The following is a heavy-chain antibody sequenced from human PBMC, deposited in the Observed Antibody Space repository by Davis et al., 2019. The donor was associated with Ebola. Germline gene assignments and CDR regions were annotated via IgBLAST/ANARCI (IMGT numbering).Heavy chain of an antibody. J-gene: IGHJ6*04. V-gene: IGHV3-53*01. CDR2: IYGDGTT. CDR3: ARGDHMAMASGYYGMDV. CDR1: DFTVSSHY. Sequence: GGSLRLSCAVSDFTVSSHYMAWVRQAPRQGLEWVSIIYGDGTTHYTDSAKGRFTTSRDNSKNTVYLQMNRLRVDDTVVYYCARGDHMAMASGYYGMDVWGKGTTVTVSS. D-gene: IGHD5-18*01.